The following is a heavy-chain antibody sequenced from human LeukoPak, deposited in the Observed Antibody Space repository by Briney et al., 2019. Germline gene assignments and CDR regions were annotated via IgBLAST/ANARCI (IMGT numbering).Heavy chain of an antibody. V-gene: IGHV3-30-3*01. CDR3: ARSSGFVVVPATCDY. CDR1: GFTFSSYA. CDR2: ISYDGSNK. J-gene: IGHJ4*02. D-gene: IGHD2-2*01. Sequence: GRSLRLPCAASGFTFSSYAMHWVRQAPGKGLEWVAVISYDGSNKYYADSVKGRFTISRDNSKNTLYLQMNSLRAEDTAVYYCARSSGFVVVPATCDYWGQGTLVTVSS.